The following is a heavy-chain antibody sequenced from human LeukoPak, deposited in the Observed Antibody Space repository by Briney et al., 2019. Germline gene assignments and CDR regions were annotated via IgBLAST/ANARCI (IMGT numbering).Heavy chain of an antibody. CDR3: ARDKVGLRYFDWLSDYNWFDP. J-gene: IGHJ5*02. CDR2: INPNSGGT. CDR1: EYTFIGYY. D-gene: IGHD3-9*01. V-gene: IGHV1-2*02. Sequence: ASVKLSCKASEYTFIGYYMHWVRQAPGQGLEWMGWINPNSGGTNYAQKFQGRVTMTRDTSISTAYMELSRLRSDDTAVYYCARDKVGLRYFDWLSDYNWFDPWGQGTLVTVSS.